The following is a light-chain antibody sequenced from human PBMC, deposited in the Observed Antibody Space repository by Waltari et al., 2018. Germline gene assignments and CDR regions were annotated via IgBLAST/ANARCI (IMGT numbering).Light chain of an antibody. CDR1: SSDVGGYDY. V-gene: IGLV2-14*03. CDR2: DVS. Sequence: QSALTQPASVSGSPGQSITFSCTGTSSDVGGYDYVSWYQQHPGKAPKLMIYDVSKRPSGFSNRFSGSKSGNTAALTISGLQAEDEADYYCSSYTSSSHYVFGTGTKVTVL. CDR3: SSYTSSSHYV. J-gene: IGLJ1*01.